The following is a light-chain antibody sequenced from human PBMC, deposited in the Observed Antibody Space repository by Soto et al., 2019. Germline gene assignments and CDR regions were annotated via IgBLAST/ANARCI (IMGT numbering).Light chain of an antibody. Sequence: QSVLTQPPSASGSPGQSVTISCTGTSSDVGSYRFVSWYQQHPGKAPKLLIYEVSKRPSGVPDRFSASTSGNTASLTVSGLQADDDADYYGSSYAGNTNVIFGGGTKLTVL. V-gene: IGLV2-8*01. J-gene: IGLJ2*01. CDR3: SSYAGNTNVI. CDR1: SSDVGSYRF. CDR2: EVS.